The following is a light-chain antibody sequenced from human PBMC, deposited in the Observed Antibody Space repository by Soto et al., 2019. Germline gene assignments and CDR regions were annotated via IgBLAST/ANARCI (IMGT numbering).Light chain of an antibody. Sequence: QSALTQPASVSGSPGQSITISCTGTSSDVGGYNYVSWYQQHPGKAPKLMIYEVSNRPSGVSNRFSGSKSGNTASLTISGLQAEDEADYYCSSYTSSSINWVFGGGTKQTVL. CDR2: EVS. J-gene: IGLJ3*02. CDR1: SSDVGGYNY. V-gene: IGLV2-14*01. CDR3: SSYTSSSINWV.